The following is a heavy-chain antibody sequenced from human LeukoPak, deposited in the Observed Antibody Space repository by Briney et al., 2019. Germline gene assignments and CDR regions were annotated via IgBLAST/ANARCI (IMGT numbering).Heavy chain of an antibody. D-gene: IGHD1-26*01. CDR1: GYTFTGYY. J-gene: IGHJ4*02. CDR2: INPNTGGT. Sequence: ASVKVSCKASGYTFTGYYIHWVRQAPGQRLEWMGWINPNTGGTNYAQKFQGRVTMTRDTSISTAYMELSRLRSDDTAVYYCARSSSGSSFDYWGQGTLVTVSS. V-gene: IGHV1-2*02. CDR3: ARSSSGSSFDY.